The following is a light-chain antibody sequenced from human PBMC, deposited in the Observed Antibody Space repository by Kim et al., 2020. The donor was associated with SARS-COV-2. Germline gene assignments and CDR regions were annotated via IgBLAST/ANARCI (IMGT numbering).Light chain of an antibody. CDR2: SAS. J-gene: IGKJ2*01. CDR1: QDISNW. V-gene: IGKV1-12*01. CDR3: QQVNSFPHT. Sequence: DIQMTQSPSSVSASVGDRVTITCRASQDISNWLVWYQQKPGKAPKLLIYSASSVQSGVPSRFSGSGSGTDFSLTISSLQPEDFAAYYCQQVNSFPHTFGQGTKLEI.